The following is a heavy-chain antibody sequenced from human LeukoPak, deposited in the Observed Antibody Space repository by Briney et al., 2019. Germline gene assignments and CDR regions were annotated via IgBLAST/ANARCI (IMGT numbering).Heavy chain of an antibody. D-gene: IGHD3-10*01. CDR1: GFTFRIYD. V-gene: IGHV3-23*01. Sequence: PGGSLRLSCVASGFTFRIYDMSWVRQVPGKGLECVSVISRGGSGTTYYADSVKGRFTISRDNSKNTLYLQMNNLRADDTAVYYCAKDRYYGSGSYPYYFDYWGQGTLVTVSS. CDR2: ISRGGSGTT. CDR3: AKDRYYGSGSYPYYFDY. J-gene: IGHJ4*02.